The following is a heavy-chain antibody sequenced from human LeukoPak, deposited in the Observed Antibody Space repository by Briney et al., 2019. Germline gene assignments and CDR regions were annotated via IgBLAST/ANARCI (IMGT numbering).Heavy chain of an antibody. CDR1: ALTPYNYR. V-gene: IGHV3-23*01. CDR2: ITNSGDST. CDR3: AKSLTYRHCDCLED. D-gene: IGHD2-21*02. J-gene: IGHJ4*02. Sequence: CTPSALTPYNYRILWLRQPPRKGLKAVSIITNSGDSTYYADSVKGPFAIPRDRSKNTVSLQLTMLRADDRAVYYCAKSLTYRHCDCLEDWGQGTLVTVSS.